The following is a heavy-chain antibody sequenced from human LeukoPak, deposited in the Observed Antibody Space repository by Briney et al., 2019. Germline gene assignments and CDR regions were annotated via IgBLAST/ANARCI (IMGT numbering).Heavy chain of an antibody. CDR2: IRYDGSNK. J-gene: IGHJ5*02. V-gene: IGHV3-30*02. CDR3: AKDVGGAAVVVPAAPWFDP. CDR1: GFTFSSYG. Sequence: GGSLRLSCAASGFTFSSYGMHWVRQAPGKGLEWVAFIRYDGSNKYYADSVKGRFTISRDNSKNTLYLQMNSLRAEDTAVYYCAKDVGGAAVVVPAAPWFDPWGQGTLVTVSS. D-gene: IGHD2-2*01.